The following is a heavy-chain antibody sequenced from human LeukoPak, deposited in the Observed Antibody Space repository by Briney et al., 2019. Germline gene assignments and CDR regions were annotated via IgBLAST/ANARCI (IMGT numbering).Heavy chain of an antibody. Sequence: GGSLRLSCAASGFTFSTYGMHWVRQAPGKGLEWVAFIRYDGSTRYYADSVKGRFTISRDNSKNTLYLQMNSLSAEDTALYFCAKGYCTGTSCYTGLDYWGQGTLVTVSS. CDR2: IRYDGSTR. CDR1: GFTFSTYG. CDR3: AKGYCTGTSCYTGLDY. D-gene: IGHD2-2*02. J-gene: IGHJ4*02. V-gene: IGHV3-30*02.